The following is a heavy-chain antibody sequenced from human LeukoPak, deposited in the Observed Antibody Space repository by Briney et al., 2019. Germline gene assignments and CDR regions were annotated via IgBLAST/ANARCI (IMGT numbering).Heavy chain of an antibody. CDR1: GGSISSYY. Sequence: SETLSLTCTVSGGSISSYYWSWIRQPPGKGLEWIRYIYYSGSTNYNPSLKSRVTISVDTSKNQFSLKLSSVTAADTAVYYCAREMRSRSGSYWGFDPWGQGTLVTVSS. D-gene: IGHD3-10*01. CDR3: AREMRSRSGSYWGFDP. CDR2: IYYSGST. J-gene: IGHJ5*02. V-gene: IGHV4-59*01.